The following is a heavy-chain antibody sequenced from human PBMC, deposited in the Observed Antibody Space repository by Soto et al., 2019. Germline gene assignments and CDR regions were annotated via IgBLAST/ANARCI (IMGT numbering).Heavy chain of an antibody. D-gene: IGHD5-12*01. Sequence: PGGSLRLSCSASGFSFNSYAMMWVRQAPGKGLEWVSVISGSGGSSYFADSAKGRFTISRDNSKNVLYLEMNSLRAEDTARYFCAKCPIEYSASVDYWGQGALVDVSS. CDR3: AKCPIEYSASVDY. V-gene: IGHV3-23*01. CDR1: GFSFNSYA. CDR2: ISGSGGSS. J-gene: IGHJ4*01.